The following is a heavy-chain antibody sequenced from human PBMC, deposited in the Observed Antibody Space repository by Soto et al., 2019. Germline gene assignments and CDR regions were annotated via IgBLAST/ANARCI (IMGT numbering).Heavy chain of an antibody. CDR2: IWYDGSNK. CDR3: ARDFLPGRYLAAAGEIPMDV. J-gene: IGHJ6*02. V-gene: IGHV3-33*01. D-gene: IGHD6-13*01. Sequence: GGSLRLSCAASGFTFSSYGMHWVRQAPGKGLEWVAVIWYDGSNKYYADSVKGRFTISRDNSKNTLYLQMNSLRAEDTAVYYCARDFLPGRYLAAAGEIPMDVWGQGTTVTVSS. CDR1: GFTFSSYG.